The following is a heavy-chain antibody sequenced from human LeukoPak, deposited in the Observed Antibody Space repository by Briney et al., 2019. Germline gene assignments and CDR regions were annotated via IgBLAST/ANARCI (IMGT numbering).Heavy chain of an antibody. V-gene: IGHV4-4*07. CDR1: GGSISGYF. CDR2: IHPSGST. J-gene: IGHJ4*02. D-gene: IGHD1-26*01. Sequence: PSETLSLTCTVSGGSISGYFWSWIRQTAGEGLEWIGRIHPSGSTDYSPSLMGRLTLSQDTSKNQFSLNLISVTAADTAVYYCARGVPFSGSYYFDYWAREAWSPSRQ. CDR3: ARGVPFSGSYYFDY.